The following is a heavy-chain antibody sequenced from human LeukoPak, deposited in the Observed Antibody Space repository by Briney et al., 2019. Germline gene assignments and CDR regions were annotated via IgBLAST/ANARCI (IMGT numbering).Heavy chain of an antibody. J-gene: IGHJ4*02. V-gene: IGHV3-33*01. D-gene: IGHD2/OR15-2a*01. CDR3: ARDPSVALWLPEYYFDY. CDR1: GFTFSSYG. Sequence: PGRSLRLSCAASGFTFSSYGMHWVRQAPGKGLEWVAVIWYDGSNKYYADSEKGRFTISRDNSKNTLYLQMNSLRAEDTAVYYCARDPSVALWLPEYYFDYWGQGTLVTVSS. CDR2: IWYDGSNK.